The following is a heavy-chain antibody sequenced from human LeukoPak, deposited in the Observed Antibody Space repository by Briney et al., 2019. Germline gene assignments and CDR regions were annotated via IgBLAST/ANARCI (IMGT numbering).Heavy chain of an antibody. D-gene: IGHD5-18*01. CDR3: AMGGYSYGYPGLP. J-gene: IGHJ5*02. CDR1: GFTFSSYW. Sequence: GALRLSCAASGFTFSSYWMSWVRQAPGKGLEWVANIKQDGSEKYYVDSVKGRFTISRDNAKNSLYLQMNSLRAEDTAVYYCAMGGYSYGYPGLPWGQGTLVTVSS. CDR2: IKQDGSEK. V-gene: IGHV3-7*01.